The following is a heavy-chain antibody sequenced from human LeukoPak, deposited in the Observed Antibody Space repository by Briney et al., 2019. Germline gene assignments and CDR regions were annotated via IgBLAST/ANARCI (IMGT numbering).Heavy chain of an antibody. CDR1: GFTFSTYT. CDR2: ISSSSSTI. CDR3: TIAADY. Sequence: PGRSLRLSCAASGFTFSTYTMNWVRQAPGKGLEWVSYISSSSSTIYYADSVKGRFTISRDNAKNSLYLQMNSLRAEDTAVYYCTIAADYWGQGTLVTVSS. V-gene: IGHV3-48*01. J-gene: IGHJ4*02. D-gene: IGHD6-13*01.